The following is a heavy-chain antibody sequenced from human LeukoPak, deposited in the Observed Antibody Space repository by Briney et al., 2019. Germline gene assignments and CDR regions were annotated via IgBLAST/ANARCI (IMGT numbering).Heavy chain of an antibody. Sequence: GESLRISCKGSGYTFTSYWISWVRQMPGKGLEWMGRIDPSDSYTNYSPSFQGHVTISADKSISTAYLQWSSLRASDTAMYYCARRGYDSRGYHFYFDYWGQGTLVTVSS. V-gene: IGHV5-10-1*01. CDR1: GYTFTSYW. D-gene: IGHD3-22*01. J-gene: IGHJ4*02. CDR3: ARRGYDSRGYHFYFDY. CDR2: IDPSDSYT.